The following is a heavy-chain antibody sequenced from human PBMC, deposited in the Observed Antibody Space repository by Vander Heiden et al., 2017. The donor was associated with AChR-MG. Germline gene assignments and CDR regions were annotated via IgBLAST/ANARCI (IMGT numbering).Heavy chain of an antibody. V-gene: IGHV4-39*01. CDR2: IYYSGST. J-gene: IGHJ4*02. CDR1: GGSISSSSYY. CDR3: AGGYGSGSYYYDYYFDY. Sequence: QLQLQESGTGLVKPSETLSHTCPVSGGSISSSSYYWRWIRQPPGKGLEWIGSIYYSGSTYYNPSLKSRVTISVDTSKNQFSLKLSSVTAADTAVYYCAGGYGSGSYYYDYYFDYWGQGTLVTVSS. D-gene: IGHD3-10*01.